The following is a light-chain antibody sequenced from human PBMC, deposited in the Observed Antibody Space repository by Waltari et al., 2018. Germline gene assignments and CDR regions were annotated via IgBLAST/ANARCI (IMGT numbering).Light chain of an antibody. J-gene: IGLJ3*02. CDR2: EVS. V-gene: IGLV2-23*02. CDR3: CSYAGSSTLWV. Sequence: QSALTQPASVSGSPGQSITISCTGTSSDVGSYNIVSWYQQHPGKAPTLMISEVSPRPSGVSNRFSGSKSGNTASLTISGLQAEDEADYYCCSYAGSSTLWVFGGGTKLTVL. CDR1: SSDVGSYNI.